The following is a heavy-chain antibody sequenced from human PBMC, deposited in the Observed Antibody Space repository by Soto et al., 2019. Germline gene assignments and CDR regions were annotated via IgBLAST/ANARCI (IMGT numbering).Heavy chain of an antibody. V-gene: IGHV3-23*01. D-gene: IGHD6-6*01. Sequence: EVQLLESGGGLVQPGGSLRLSCAASGFTFSTYAMNWVRQAPGKGLEWVSGISGSGGVTHYADSVKGRFTISRDNSKNTLYLEMNNLSAEDTAVYYCAKDGPSIAPRGLYGMDVWGQGTTVTVSS. CDR2: ISGSGGVT. J-gene: IGHJ6*02. CDR3: AKDGPSIAPRGLYGMDV. CDR1: GFTFSTYA.